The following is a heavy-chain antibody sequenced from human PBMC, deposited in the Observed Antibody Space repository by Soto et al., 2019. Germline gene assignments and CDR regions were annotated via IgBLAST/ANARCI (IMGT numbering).Heavy chain of an antibody. CDR3: ARTPLL. Sequence: QVQLQESDPGLVKPSQTLSLTCTVSGGSISSGGYYWSWIRQHPGKGLEWIGYIYYSGSTYYNYYNPSLKSRVTISVDTSKNQFSLKLSSVTAADTAVYYCARTPLLWGQGTLVTVSS. J-gene: IGHJ4*02. V-gene: IGHV4-31*03. CDR2: IYYSGSTYYN. CDR1: GGSISSGGYY. D-gene: IGHD1-26*01.